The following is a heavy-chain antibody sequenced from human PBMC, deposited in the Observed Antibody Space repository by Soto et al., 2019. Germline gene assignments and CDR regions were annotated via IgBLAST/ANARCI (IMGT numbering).Heavy chain of an antibody. V-gene: IGHV3-15*01. CDR2: IKSKTDGGTT. D-gene: IGHD4-17*01. J-gene: IGHJ1*01. CDR3: TTARGTYGAEYFQY. CDR1: GFTFSNAW. Sequence: EVQLVESGGGLVKPGGSLRLSCAASGFTFSNAWMTWVRQAPGKGLEWVGRIKSKTDGGTTDYAAPVKGRFTISRDDSKSTLYLQMNSLKTEDTAVYYCTTARGTYGAEYFQYWGQGTLVTVSS.